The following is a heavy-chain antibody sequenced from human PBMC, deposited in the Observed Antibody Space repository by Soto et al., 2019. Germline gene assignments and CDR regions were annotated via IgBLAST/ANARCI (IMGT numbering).Heavy chain of an antibody. CDR1: GYTFTSYA. Sequence: ASVKVSCKASGYTFTSYAMHWVRQAPGQRLEWMGWINAGNGNTKYSQKFQGRVTITRDTSASTAYMELSSLRSEDTAVYYCAGRGYSYGYLAAFDIWGQGTMVTVSS. D-gene: IGHD5-18*01. J-gene: IGHJ3*02. V-gene: IGHV1-3*01. CDR3: AGRGYSYGYLAAFDI. CDR2: INAGNGNT.